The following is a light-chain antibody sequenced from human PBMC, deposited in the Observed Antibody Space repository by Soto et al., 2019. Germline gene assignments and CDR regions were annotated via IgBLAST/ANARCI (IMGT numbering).Light chain of an antibody. Sequence: QLVLTQPPSVSGAPGQRVTISCTGSSSNIGAGYDVHWYQQLPGTAPKLLIYGNSNRPSGVPDRFSGSKSGTSASLAITGLQAEDEADHYCQSYDSSLSTYVFGTGTKVTVL. V-gene: IGLV1-40*01. CDR3: QSYDSSLSTYV. CDR1: SSNIGAGYD. J-gene: IGLJ1*01. CDR2: GNS.